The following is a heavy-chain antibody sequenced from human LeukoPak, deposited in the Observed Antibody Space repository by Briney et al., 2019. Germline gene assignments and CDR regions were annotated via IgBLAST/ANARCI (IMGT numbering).Heavy chain of an antibody. CDR1: GFFFSSYE. CDR3: ARDSYYGGTQDY. V-gene: IGHV3-48*03. CDR2: ISTSGGTI. Sequence: GGSLRLSCAASGFFFSSYEMNWVRQAPGKGLEWVSYISTSGGTIYYADSVKGRFTISRDNAKNSLYLQMNSLRAEDTAVYYCARDSYYGGTQDYWGQGTLVTVSS. D-gene: IGHD4-23*01. J-gene: IGHJ4*02.